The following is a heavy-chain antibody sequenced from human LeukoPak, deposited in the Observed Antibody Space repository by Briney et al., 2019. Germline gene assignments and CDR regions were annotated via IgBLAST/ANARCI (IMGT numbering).Heavy chain of an antibody. CDR1: GFAFSRYS. Sequence: PGGSLRLSCAASGFAFSRYSMNWVRQAPGKGLEWVGSINSDSLYIYYADSVRGRFTISRDNAKNSLYLQMNSLRAEDTAVYYCARDRETYYDILTAPSGFDPWGQGTLVTVSS. V-gene: IGHV3-21*01. CDR2: INSDSLYI. J-gene: IGHJ5*02. CDR3: ARDRETYYDILTAPSGFDP. D-gene: IGHD3-9*01.